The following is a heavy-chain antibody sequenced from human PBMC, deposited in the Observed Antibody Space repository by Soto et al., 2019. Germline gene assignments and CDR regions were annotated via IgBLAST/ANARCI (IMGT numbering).Heavy chain of an antibody. CDR3: TTGDCSSTSCYRGYYMDV. CDR1: GFTFSNAW. J-gene: IGHJ6*03. D-gene: IGHD2-2*01. V-gene: IGHV3-15*01. CDR2: IKSKTDSGTT. Sequence: GGSLRLSCAASGFTFSNAWMSWVRQAPGKGLEWVGRIKSKTDSGTTDYAAPVKGRFTISRDDSKNTLYLQMNSLKTEDTAVYYCTTGDCSSTSCYRGYYMDVWGKGTTVTVSS.